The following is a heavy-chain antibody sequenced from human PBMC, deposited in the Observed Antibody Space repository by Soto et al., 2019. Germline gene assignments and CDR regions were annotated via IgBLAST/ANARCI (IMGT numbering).Heavy chain of an antibody. CDR1: RFTFSGYS. J-gene: IGHJ3*01. V-gene: IGHV3-21*06. D-gene: IGHD4-17*01. CDR3: ARPTTGAFDF. CDR2: ISSYGTYI. Sequence: GGSLRLSCAASRFTFSGYSMNWVRQAPGKGLEWVSSISSYGTYIDYADSVKGRFTISRDNAKNSLYLQMNSLRVEDTAVYYCARPTTGAFDFWGQGTMVTVSS.